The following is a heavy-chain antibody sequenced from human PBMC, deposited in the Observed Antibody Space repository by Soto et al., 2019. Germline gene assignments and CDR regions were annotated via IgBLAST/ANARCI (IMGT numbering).Heavy chain of an antibody. D-gene: IGHD6-6*01. CDR1: GFTFSSYG. J-gene: IGHJ4*02. CDR3: ARDSPEYSSSFGFFDY. Sequence: QVQLVESGGGVVQPGRSLRLSCAASGFTFSSYGMHWVRQAPGKGLEWVAVIWYDGSNKYYADSVKGRFTISRDNSKNTLYLQMNSLRGEDTAVYYCARDSPEYSSSFGFFDYWGQGTLVTVSS. CDR2: IWYDGSNK. V-gene: IGHV3-33*01.